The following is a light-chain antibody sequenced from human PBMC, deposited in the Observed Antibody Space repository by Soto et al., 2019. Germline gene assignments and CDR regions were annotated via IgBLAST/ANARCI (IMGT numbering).Light chain of an antibody. CDR3: AAWYDSPNGEVV. V-gene: IGLV1-44*01. J-gene: IGLJ2*01. CDR2: STN. CDR1: SSDIGSYN. Sequence: QSVLTQPPSPSGTPGQWVTISCTGSSSDIGSYNVVCYQHLPGAATTLLMYSTNQRPSGVPDRFSGSKSDTSTSLAISGLQSEDEADYYCAAWYDSPNGEVVFGGGTKLTVL.